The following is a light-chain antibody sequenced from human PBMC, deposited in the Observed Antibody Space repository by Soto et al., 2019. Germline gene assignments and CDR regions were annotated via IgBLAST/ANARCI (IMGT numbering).Light chain of an antibody. CDR3: QQYDSRPNT. CDR2: DVS. V-gene: IGKV1-33*01. Sequence: DIQMPQSPSSLSASVGDRVTITCQASQDITLYLNWYQHKAGKAPNLLIHDVSTLETGVPARFSGRGSGTIFTLTIINLQPEDVATYYCQQYDSRPNTFCQGTKVEIK. CDR1: QDITLY. J-gene: IGKJ2*01.